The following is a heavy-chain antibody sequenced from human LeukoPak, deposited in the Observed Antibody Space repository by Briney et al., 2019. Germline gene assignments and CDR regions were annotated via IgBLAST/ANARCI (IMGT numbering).Heavy chain of an antibody. D-gene: IGHD6-19*01. J-gene: IGHJ6*02. CDR3: ARSVADYYYYGMDV. Sequence: SQNLSLTCAISGDSVSSNSAAWNWIRQSPSRGLEWLGRTYYRPKWYNDYAVSVKSRITINPDTSKNQFSLQLNSVTPEDTAVYYCARSVADYYYYGMDVWGQGTTVTVSS. CDR2: TYYRPKWYN. V-gene: IGHV6-1*01. CDR1: GDSVSSNSAA.